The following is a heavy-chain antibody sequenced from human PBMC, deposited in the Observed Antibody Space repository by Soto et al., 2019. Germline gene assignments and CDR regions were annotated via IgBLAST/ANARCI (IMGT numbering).Heavy chain of an antibody. V-gene: IGHV4-30-2*01. CDR2: INHLETT. CDR3: ARGGGSDSFDY. J-gene: IGHJ4*02. D-gene: IGHD1-26*01. Sequence: PTETLSLTCKVSGASITFGRYSWSWIRQTPGKGLEWIGYINHLETTFYNPSFESRLTLSIDRAKNQFSLKLHSMSAADRAVYFCARGGGSDSFDYWGQGILVTVSS. CDR1: GASITFGRYS.